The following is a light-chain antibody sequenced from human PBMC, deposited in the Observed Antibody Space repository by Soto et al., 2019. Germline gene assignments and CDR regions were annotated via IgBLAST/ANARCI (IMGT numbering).Light chain of an antibody. CDR3: EQYADWYS. V-gene: IGKV3-20*01. CDR1: QSVSSSY. CDR2: GAS. J-gene: IGKJ2*03. Sequence: EIVLTQSPGTLSLSPGERATLSCRASQSVSSSYLAWYQQKPGQAPSLLIQGASARATGVPARFSGSGSGTEFTLTISGLQSEDSAVYYCEQYADWYSFGQGTKLEIK.